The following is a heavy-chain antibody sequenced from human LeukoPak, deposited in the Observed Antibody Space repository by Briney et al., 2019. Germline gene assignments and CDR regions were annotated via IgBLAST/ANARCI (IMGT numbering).Heavy chain of an antibody. CDR3: ARRRGYSGYGGRYDY. V-gene: IGHV5-51*01. CDR1: GYSFTSYW. Sequence: GEFLKISCKGSGYSFTSYWIGWVRQMPGKGLEWMGIIYPGDSDARYSPSFQGQVTISADKSISTAYLQWSSLKASDTAMYYCARRRGYSGYGGRYDYWGQGTLVTVSS. CDR2: IYPGDSDA. D-gene: IGHD5-12*01. J-gene: IGHJ4*02.